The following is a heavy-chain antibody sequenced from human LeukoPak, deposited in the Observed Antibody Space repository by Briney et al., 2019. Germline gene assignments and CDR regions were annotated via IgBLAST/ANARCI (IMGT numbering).Heavy chain of an antibody. D-gene: IGHD3/OR15-3a*01. CDR3: AREQLDGNWFDP. CDR2: IKQDGSEK. CDR1: GFSFSDSV. J-gene: IGHJ5*02. Sequence: GGSLRLSCAASGFSFSDSVIHWVRQAPGKGLEWVANIKQDGSEKYYVDSVKGRFTISRDNAKNSLYLQMNSLRAEDTAVYYCAREQLDGNWFDPWGQGTLVTVSS. V-gene: IGHV3-7*01.